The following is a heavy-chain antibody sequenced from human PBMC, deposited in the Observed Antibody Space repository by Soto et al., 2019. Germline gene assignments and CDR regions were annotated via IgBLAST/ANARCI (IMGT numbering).Heavy chain of an antibody. V-gene: IGHV4-39*01. Sequence: QLQLQESGPGLVKPSETLSLTCTVSGGSISSSSYYWGWIRQPPGKGLEWIGSIYYSGSTYYNPSLKSRVTISVDTSKNQFSLKLSSVTAADTAVYYCARRHCSGGSCYRFDPWGQGTLVTVSS. CDR2: IYYSGST. CDR3: ARRHCSGGSCYRFDP. J-gene: IGHJ5*02. D-gene: IGHD2-15*01. CDR1: GGSISSSSYY.